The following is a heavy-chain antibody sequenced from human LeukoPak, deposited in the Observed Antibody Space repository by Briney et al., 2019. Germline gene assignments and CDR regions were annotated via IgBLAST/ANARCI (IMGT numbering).Heavy chain of an antibody. V-gene: IGHV4-38-2*01. J-gene: IGHJ4*02. CDR1: GYSISSGYY. D-gene: IGHD1-26*01. CDR2: IYHSGST. CDR3: ARASGSYLIDY. Sequence: KPSETLSLTCAVSGYSISSGYYWGWIRHPPGKGLEWIGSIYHSGSTYYNPSLKSRVTISVDTSKNQFSLKLSSVTAADTAVYYCARASGSYLIDYWGQGTLVTVSS.